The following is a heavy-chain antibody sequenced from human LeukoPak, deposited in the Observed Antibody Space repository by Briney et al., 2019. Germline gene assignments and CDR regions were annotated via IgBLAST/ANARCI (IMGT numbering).Heavy chain of an antibody. CDR3: ARDYYGSGSHYTPPAD. CDR1: GGSISSSSYY. V-gene: IGHV4-39*02. J-gene: IGHJ4*02. Sequence: SETLSLTCTVSGGSISSSSYYWGWIRQPPGKGLEWIGSIYYSGSTYYNPSLKSRVTISVDTSKNQFSLKLSSVTAADTAVYYCARDYYGSGSHYTPPADWGQRTLVTVSS. D-gene: IGHD3-10*01. CDR2: IYYSGST.